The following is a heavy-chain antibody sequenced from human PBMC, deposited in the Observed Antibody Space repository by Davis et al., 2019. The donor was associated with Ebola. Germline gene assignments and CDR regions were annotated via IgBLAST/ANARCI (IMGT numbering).Heavy chain of an antibody. CDR3: VRVNVVTGYSRFDP. CDR1: GFTFDDYA. Sequence: GGSLRLSCAASGFTFDDYAMSWVRQGPGKGLEWVSGINWNGGSTGYADSVKGRFTISRDNAKNSLYLEMNNLRAEDTALYHCVRVNVVTGYSRFDPWGQGTLVTVPS. J-gene: IGHJ5*02. V-gene: IGHV3-20*01. CDR2: INWNGGST. D-gene: IGHD3-9*01.